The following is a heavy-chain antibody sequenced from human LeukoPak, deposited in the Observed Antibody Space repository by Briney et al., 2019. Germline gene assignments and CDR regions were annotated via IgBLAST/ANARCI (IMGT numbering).Heavy chain of an antibody. CDR3: ARDAGNSGYDLFDY. J-gene: IGHJ4*02. CDR1: GFRFSDFW. D-gene: IGHD5-12*01. Sequence: GGSLRLSCAASGFRFSDFWMTWVRQAPGKGLEWVANIKRDGSEKFYVDSVKGRFTISRDNAQNSLYLQMNSLRAEDTAVYFCARDAGNSGYDLFDYWGQGTLVTVSS. CDR2: IKRDGSEK. V-gene: IGHV3-7*04.